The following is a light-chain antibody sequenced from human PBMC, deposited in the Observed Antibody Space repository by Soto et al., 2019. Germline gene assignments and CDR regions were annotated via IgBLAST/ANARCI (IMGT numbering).Light chain of an antibody. J-gene: IGLJ3*02. CDR3: GTWDTRLSSGM. CDR1: NSNIGNNF. CDR2: DNN. V-gene: IGLV1-51*01. Sequence: QSVLTQPTSVSAAPGQTVTISCSGSNSNIGNNFVTWYQQFPGTAPQLLIYDNNERPSGIPDRFSGSRSGTSATLGITGLQTGDEADYFCGTWDTRLSSGMFGGGTKLTVL.